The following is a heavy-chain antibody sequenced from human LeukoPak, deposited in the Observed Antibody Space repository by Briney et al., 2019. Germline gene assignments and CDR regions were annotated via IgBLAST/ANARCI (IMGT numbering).Heavy chain of an antibody. Sequence: GGSLRLSCAASGFTFSSYSMPWVRQAPGKGLEWVSFIIGSATTIYFSDSVKGRSTISRDNAKNSLFLQVNSLRDEDTAVYYCARVRSGYYFDYWGQGTLVTVSS. CDR2: IIGSATTI. CDR1: GFTFSSYS. V-gene: IGHV3-48*02. J-gene: IGHJ4*02. CDR3: ARVRSGYYFDY.